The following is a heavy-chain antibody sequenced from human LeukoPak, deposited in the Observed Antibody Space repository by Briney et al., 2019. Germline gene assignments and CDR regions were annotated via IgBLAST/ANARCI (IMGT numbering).Heavy chain of an antibody. D-gene: IGHD3-10*01. CDR1: GYTFTGYY. CDR3: ARDLLMYYDGSGEST. CDR2: INPHSGGT. Sequence: ASVKVSCKASGYTFTGYYIHWVRQAPGHGLEGMGWINPHSGGTNYAQKFQGRVTMTRDTSISTAYMELTRLISDDTAVYYCARDLLMYYDGSGESTWGQGTLVTVSS. J-gene: IGHJ5*02. V-gene: IGHV1-2*02.